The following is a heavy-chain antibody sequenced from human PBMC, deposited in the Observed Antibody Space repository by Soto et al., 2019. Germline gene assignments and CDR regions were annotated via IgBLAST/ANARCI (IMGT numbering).Heavy chain of an antibody. CDR1: RVAFSKFI. J-gene: IGHJ6*02. V-gene: IGHV1-69*01. Sequence: QAQLEQSGGEVKKPGSSVKFSCKASRVAFSKFIVTWVRQAPGLGLEWVGGIIPIFGTATYAQKFQGRVTITADESTSTSYMEVNNLRSEDTAVYYCAKVRYSSPMGYYYGMDVWGQGTTVTVSS. CDR3: AKVRYSSPMGYYYGMDV. D-gene: IGHD6-19*01. CDR2: IIPIFGTA.